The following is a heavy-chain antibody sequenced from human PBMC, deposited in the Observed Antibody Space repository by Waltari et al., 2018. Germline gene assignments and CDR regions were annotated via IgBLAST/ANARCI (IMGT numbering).Heavy chain of an antibody. J-gene: IGHJ4*02. CDR1: GFTFSSYG. V-gene: IGHV3-33*03. Sequence: QVQLVESGGGVVQPGRSLRLSCAASGFTFSSYGMHWVRQAPGKGLEWVAVIWYDGSNKYYADSVKGRFTISRDNAKNSLYLQMNSLRAEDTALYYCAKGAAAGPDYFDYWGQGTLVTVSS. CDR2: IWYDGSNK. D-gene: IGHD6-13*01. CDR3: AKGAAAGPDYFDY.